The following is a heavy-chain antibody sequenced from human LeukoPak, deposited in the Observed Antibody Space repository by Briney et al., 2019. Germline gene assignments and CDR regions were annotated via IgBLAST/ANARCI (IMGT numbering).Heavy chain of an antibody. CDR2: ISSSSSYI. Sequence: GGSLRLSCAASGFTFSSYSMNWVRQAPGKGLEWVSSISSSSSYIYYADSVKGRFTISRENAKNSLYLQMNSLRAEDTAVYYCARWEWGAVAGTGPDYWGQGTLVTVSS. D-gene: IGHD6-19*01. V-gene: IGHV3-21*01. CDR3: ARWEWGAVAGTGPDY. CDR1: GFTFSSYS. J-gene: IGHJ4*02.